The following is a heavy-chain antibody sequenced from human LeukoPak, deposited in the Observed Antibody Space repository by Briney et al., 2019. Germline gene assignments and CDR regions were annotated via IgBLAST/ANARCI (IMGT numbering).Heavy chain of an antibody. J-gene: IGHJ5*02. CDR3: ARVISSAWNGGWLDP. Sequence: SETLSLTCLVSGGSISSYYWSWIRQPAGKGLEWIGRIYTSGSTNYNPSLKSRVTMSVDTSNNQFSLKLSSVTAADTAVYYCARVISSAWNGGWLDPWGQGTLVTVSS. CDR1: GGSISSYY. CDR2: IYTSGST. V-gene: IGHV4-4*07. D-gene: IGHD6-19*01.